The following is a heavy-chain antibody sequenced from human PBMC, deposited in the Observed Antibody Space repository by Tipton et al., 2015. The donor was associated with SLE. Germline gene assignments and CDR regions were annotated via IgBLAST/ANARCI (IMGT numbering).Heavy chain of an antibody. Sequence: QLVQSGVEVKKPGESLRISCKASGYDFTTYWISWVRQVPGKGLEWMGRIDPSGYHTDYSPSFEGHVAISTAVFINTAYLQWSSLKASDSAIYYCARTSYDTSGYNWLDPWGQGTLVTVSS. CDR2: IDPSGYHT. CDR3: ARTSYDTSGYNWLDP. D-gene: IGHD3-22*01. J-gene: IGHJ5*02. V-gene: IGHV5-10-1*01. CDR1: GYDFTTYW.